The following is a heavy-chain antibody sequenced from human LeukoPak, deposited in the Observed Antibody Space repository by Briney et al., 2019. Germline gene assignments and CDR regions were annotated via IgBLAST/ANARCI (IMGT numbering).Heavy chain of an antibody. CDR1: GFTFSNYW. D-gene: IGHD6-19*01. V-gene: IGHV3-74*01. Sequence: GGSLRLSCAASGFTFSNYWMLWVRQAPGKGLESVSRINTDGTVTAYADSVKGRFTVSRDNADNTMFLQMNSVRDEDTAVYYCATKQWLAPPPDSWGQGTPVTVSS. CDR3: ATKQWLAPPPDS. J-gene: IGHJ4*02. CDR2: INTDGTVT.